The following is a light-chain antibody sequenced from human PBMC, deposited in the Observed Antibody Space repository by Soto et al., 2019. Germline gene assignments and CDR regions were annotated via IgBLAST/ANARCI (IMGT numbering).Light chain of an antibody. J-gene: IGKJ4*01. V-gene: IGKV3-15*01. CDR1: QSISSN. CDR2: RTS. CDR3: QQYNNWPRAT. Sequence: EIVITQSPTTLSVSPGERAPLSCRASQSISSNLAWYQQKPGQAPRLLMFRTSSRATGFPARFSGSGSGTEFNLTISSLQSEDFGVYYCQQYNNWPRATFGGGTKVDIK.